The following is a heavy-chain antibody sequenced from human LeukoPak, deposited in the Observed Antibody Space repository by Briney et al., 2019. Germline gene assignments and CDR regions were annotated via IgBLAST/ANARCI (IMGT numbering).Heavy chain of an antibody. D-gene: IGHD4-17*01. Sequence: QPGGSLRLSCAASGFTFSSYWMSWVRQAPGKGLEWVANIKQDGSEKYYVDSVKGRFTISRDKDKNSLYLQINSLRAEDTAVYYCAMNRGNDYGDYYFDYWGQGTLVTDSS. V-gene: IGHV3-7*01. J-gene: IGHJ4*02. CDR1: GFTFSSYW. CDR2: IKQDGSEK. CDR3: AMNRGNDYGDYYFDY.